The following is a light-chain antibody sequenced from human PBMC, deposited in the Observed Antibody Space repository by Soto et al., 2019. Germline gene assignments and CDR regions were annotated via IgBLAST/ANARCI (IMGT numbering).Light chain of an antibody. CDR3: CSYAGSSTSPGV. CDR1: SSDVGSYNL. V-gene: IGLV2-23*02. J-gene: IGLJ3*02. CDR2: EVS. Sequence: QSALTQPASVSGSPGQSITISCTGTSSDVGSYNLVSWYQQHPGKAPKLMIYEVSKRPSGVSNRFSGSKSGNTASLTISGLQAEDEADYYCCSYAGSSTSPGVFGGGTQLTVL.